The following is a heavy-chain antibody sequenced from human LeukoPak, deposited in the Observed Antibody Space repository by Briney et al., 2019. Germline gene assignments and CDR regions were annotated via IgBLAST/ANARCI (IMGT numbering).Heavy chain of an antibody. V-gene: IGHV4-4*07. Sequence: SETLSLTCTVSGDSISTYYWSWIRRPAGKGLEWIGRISNSGSASYNPSLKSRVTMSLDTSKNQFSLKLSSVTAADTAVYYCARDATTVTTIIDYWGQGTLVTVSS. CDR1: GDSISTYY. D-gene: IGHD4-17*01. J-gene: IGHJ4*02. CDR2: ISNSGSA. CDR3: ARDATTVTTIIDY.